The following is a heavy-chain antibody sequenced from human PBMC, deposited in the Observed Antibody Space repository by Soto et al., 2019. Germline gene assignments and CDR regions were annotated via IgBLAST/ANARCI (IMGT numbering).Heavy chain of an antibody. Sequence: GASVKVSCKASGFTFTSSAVQWVRQARGQRLEWIGWIVVGSGNTNYAQKFQERVTITRDMSTSTAHMELSSLRSEDTAVYYCAADRPQCSSWPSCMDVWGQGTTVTVSS. CDR2: IVVGSGNT. D-gene: IGHD6-13*01. J-gene: IGHJ6*02. CDR1: GFTFTSSA. V-gene: IGHV1-58*01. CDR3: AADRPQCSSWPSCMDV.